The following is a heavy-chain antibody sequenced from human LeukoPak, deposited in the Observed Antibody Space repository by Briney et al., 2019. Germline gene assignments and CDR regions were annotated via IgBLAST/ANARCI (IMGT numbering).Heavy chain of an antibody. CDR1: GGSISSSSYY. Sequence: SETLSLTCTVSGGSISSSSYYWDWIRQPPGKGLEWIGNIHYSGNTYYNPSLKSRVTISVDTSKNQFSLKLSSVTAADTAVYYCARRRFVRGPDVVNPFDYWGQGTLVTVSS. CDR3: ARRRFVRGPDVVNPFDY. J-gene: IGHJ4*02. V-gene: IGHV4-39*01. CDR2: IHYSGNT. D-gene: IGHD2-8*01.